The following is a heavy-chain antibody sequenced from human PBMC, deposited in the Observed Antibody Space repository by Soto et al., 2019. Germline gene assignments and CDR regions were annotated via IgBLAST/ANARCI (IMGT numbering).Heavy chain of an antibody. CDR3: ARRRGGYCTNGVCYTCDY. CDR1: GGSFSGYY. J-gene: IGHJ4*02. V-gene: IGHV4-34*01. D-gene: IGHD2-8*01. Sequence: SETLSLTCAVYGGSFSGYYWSWIRQPPGKGLEWIGEINHSGSTNYNPSLKSRVTISVDTSKNQFSLKLSSVTAADAAVYYCARRRGGYCTNGVCYTCDYWGQGTLVTVS. CDR2: INHSGST.